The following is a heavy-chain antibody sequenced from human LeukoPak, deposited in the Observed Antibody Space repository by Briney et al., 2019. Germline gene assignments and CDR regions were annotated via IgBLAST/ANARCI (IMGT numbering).Heavy chain of an antibody. CDR2: IYTSGST. J-gene: IGHJ6*03. Sequence: SDTLSLTCTVSGGSISSGSYYWSWIRHPAGKGLEWIGRIYTSGSTYYNPSLKSRVTISVDTSKNQFPLKLSSVTAADTAVYYCASAYCGGACLNVGAYYYYYMDVWGKGTTVTVSS. V-gene: IGHV4-61*02. D-gene: IGHD2-21*02. CDR1: GGSISSGSYY. CDR3: ASAYCGGACLNVGAYYYYYMDV.